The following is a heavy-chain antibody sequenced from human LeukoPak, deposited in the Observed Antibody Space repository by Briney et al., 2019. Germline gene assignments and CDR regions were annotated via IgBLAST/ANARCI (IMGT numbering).Heavy chain of an antibody. CDR3: ASLKTTVNTFDY. CDR2: ISGSGGST. Sequence: GGSLRLSCAASGFTFSSYAMSWVRQAPGKGLEWVSAISGSGGSTYYADSVKGRFTISRDNAKDTLYLQMNSLRAEDTAVYFCASLKTTVNTFDYWGQGTLVTVSS. D-gene: IGHD4-17*01. V-gene: IGHV3-23*01. CDR1: GFTFSSYA. J-gene: IGHJ4*02.